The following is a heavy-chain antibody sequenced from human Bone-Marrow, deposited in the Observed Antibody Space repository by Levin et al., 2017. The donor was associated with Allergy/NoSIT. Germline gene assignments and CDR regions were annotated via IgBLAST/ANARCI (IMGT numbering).Heavy chain of an antibody. D-gene: IGHD6-13*01. Sequence: LSLTCAASRFTFSDYYMSWIRQAPGKGLEWVSYISSSGSTIYYADSVKGRFTISRDNAKNSLYLQMNSLRAEDTAVYYCARAEAAAGRFPAGYWGQGTLVTVSS. CDR1: RFTFSDYY. V-gene: IGHV3-11*01. CDR2: ISSSGSTI. CDR3: ARAEAAAGRFPAGY. J-gene: IGHJ4*02.